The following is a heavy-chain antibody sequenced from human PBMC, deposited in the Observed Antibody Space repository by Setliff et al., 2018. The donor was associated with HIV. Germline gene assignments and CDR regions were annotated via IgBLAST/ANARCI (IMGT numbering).Heavy chain of an antibody. CDR3: ARGNYYNMWADPFDY. J-gene: IGHJ4*02. CDR1: YSSLTSNNFY. D-gene: IGHD3-10*01. Sequence: PSETLSLTCSVSYSSLTSNNFYWGWIRQPPGRGLEWIWNIYYTGTTYYNSSLKSRVRISVDTSTNQFSLNVTSVTAADTAVYYCARGNYYNMWADPFDYWGQGTLVTVSS. V-gene: IGHV4-39*07. CDR2: IYYTGTT.